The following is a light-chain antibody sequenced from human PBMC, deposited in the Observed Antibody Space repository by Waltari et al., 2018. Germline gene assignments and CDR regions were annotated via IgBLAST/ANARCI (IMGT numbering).Light chain of an antibody. CDR1: QSISSW. CDR3: QQYNSYSWT. V-gene: IGKV1-5*01. J-gene: IGKJ1*01. CDR2: DAS. Sequence: DIQMTQSPSTLSASVGDRVTITCRDSQSISSWLAWYQQKPGKVPKLLIDDASSLESGVPSRFSGSGSGTEFTLTISSLQPDDFATYYCQQYNSYSWTFGQGTKVEIK.